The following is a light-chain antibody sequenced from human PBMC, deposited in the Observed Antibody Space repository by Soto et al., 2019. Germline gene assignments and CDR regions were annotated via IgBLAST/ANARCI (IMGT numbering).Light chain of an antibody. CDR1: QSVSDY. CDR2: TAS. J-gene: IGKJ1*01. Sequence: EIVMTQSPATLSVSPGERATLSCRASQSVSDYLAWYQQTPGQPPRLLIYTASTRATGIPARFSGSGSGTEFTLTISSLQSEDFEVYYCQQYSNWPRTFGQGTKVDIK. V-gene: IGKV3-15*01. CDR3: QQYSNWPRT.